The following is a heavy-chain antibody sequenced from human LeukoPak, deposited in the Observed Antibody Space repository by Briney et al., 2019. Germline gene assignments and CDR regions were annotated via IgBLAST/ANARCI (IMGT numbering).Heavy chain of an antibody. V-gene: IGHV3-21*04. J-gene: IGHJ4*02. Sequence: GGSLRPSCAASGFTFSSYSMNWVRQAPGKGLEWVSSISSSSSYIYYADSVKGRFTISRDNSKNTLYLQMNSLRAEDTAVYYCAKDPSDFWSGYHTSSNENFFDYWGQGTLVTVFS. CDR1: GFTFSSYS. CDR2: ISSSSSYI. CDR3: AKDPSDFWSGYHTSSNENFFDY. D-gene: IGHD3-3*01.